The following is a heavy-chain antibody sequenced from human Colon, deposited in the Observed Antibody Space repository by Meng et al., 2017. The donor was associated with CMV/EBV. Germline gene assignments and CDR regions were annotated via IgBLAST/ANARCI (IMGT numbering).Heavy chain of an antibody. D-gene: IGHD3-16*01. CDR1: GYSISSTYY. CDR3: ARWGGRVVDPPGFDY. V-gene: IGHV4-38-2*02. J-gene: IGHJ4*02. CDR2: NSYGGTA. Sequence: SETLSLTCTVSGYSISSTYYWGWIRQPPGKGLEWSGSNSYGGTAYYNPSLKSRVTISVDTSKNQFSLRLTLVTAADTATYYCARWGGRVVDPPGFDYWGQGALVTVSS.